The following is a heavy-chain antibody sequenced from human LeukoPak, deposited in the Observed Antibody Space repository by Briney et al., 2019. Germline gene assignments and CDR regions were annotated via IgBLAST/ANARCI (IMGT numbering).Heavy chain of an antibody. V-gene: IGHV3-7*01. CDR3: ARALPGNAPYPLDY. Sequence: GGSLRLSCAASGFTFSSYWMSWVRQAPGKGLEWVANTKQDGSEQYSVDSVKGRLTISRDNAKNSLSLTMNSLRAEDTAVYYCARALPGNAPYPLDYWGQGTLVTVSS. CDR1: GFTFSSYW. CDR2: TKQDGSEQ. J-gene: IGHJ4*02.